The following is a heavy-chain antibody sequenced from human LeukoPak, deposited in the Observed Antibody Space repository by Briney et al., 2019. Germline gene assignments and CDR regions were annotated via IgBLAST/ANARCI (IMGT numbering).Heavy chain of an antibody. J-gene: IGHJ6*03. D-gene: IGHD5-24*01. V-gene: IGHV1-18*01. CDR1: GYTFTSYG. CDR2: ISAYNGNT. CDR3: ARGAFGWLPALPYVYYYYMDV. Sequence: ASVKVSCKASGYTFTSYGISWVRQAPGQGLEWMGWISAYNGNTNYAQKLQGRVTMTTDTSTSTAYMELRSLRSDDTAAYYCARGAFGWLPALPYVYYYYMDVWGKGTTVTVSS.